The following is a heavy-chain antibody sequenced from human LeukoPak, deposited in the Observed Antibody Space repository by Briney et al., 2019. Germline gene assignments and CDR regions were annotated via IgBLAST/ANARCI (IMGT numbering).Heavy chain of an antibody. CDR2: IRSKAYGGTT. D-gene: IGHD2-15*01. CDR3: TRVGPDCSGVSYYSPFDFY. Sequence: GRSLRLSYSASGFTFGVYAMSWVRRAPGKGLEWLGIIRSKAYGGTTDYAASVKGRFTISRDDSKSIAYLQMNSLKTEDTAVYYCTRVGPDCSGVSYYSPFDFYWGQGTLVTVSS. V-gene: IGHV3-49*04. CDR1: GFTFGVYA. J-gene: IGHJ4*02.